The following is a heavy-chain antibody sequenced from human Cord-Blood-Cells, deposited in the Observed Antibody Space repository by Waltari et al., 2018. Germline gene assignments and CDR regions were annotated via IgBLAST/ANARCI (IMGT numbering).Heavy chain of an antibody. D-gene: IGHD4-4*01. CDR3: ARRGRDYSNYYYYGMDV. CDR2: IIPIFGTA. CDR1: GGTFSSAA. Sequence: QVQLVQSGAEVKKPGSSVKVSCKASGGTFSSAAISWVRPAPAQGLEWMGGIIPIFGTANYAQKFQGRVTITADESTSTAYMELSSLRSEDTAVYYCARRGRDYSNYYYYGMDVWGQGTTVTVSS. V-gene: IGHV1-69*01. J-gene: IGHJ6*02.